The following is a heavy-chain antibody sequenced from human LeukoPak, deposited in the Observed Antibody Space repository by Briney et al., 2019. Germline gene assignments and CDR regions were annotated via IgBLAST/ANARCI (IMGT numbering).Heavy chain of an antibody. D-gene: IGHD3-3*01. CDR1: GFTVSDDY. CDR3: ATVSNSGFLEWSIVYGMDV. V-gene: IGHV3-11*01. Sequence: GGCLRLSCAASGFTVSDDYMSWIRQAPGKGLGWVSYISSSGSTIYYADSVKGRFTISRDNAKNSLYLQMNSLRAEDTAVYDCATVSNSGFLEWSIVYGMDVWGQGTTVTVSS. J-gene: IGHJ6*02. CDR2: ISSSGSTI.